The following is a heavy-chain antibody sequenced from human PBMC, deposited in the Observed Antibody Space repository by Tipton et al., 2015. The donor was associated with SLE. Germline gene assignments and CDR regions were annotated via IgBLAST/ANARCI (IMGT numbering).Heavy chain of an antibody. Sequence: QSGAEVMKPGASVTVSCKASGYTFTSYAMFCARQAPGQALARMGRIPTDTGNPTFAQGFTGRFVFSLDTSVCSAYLQISSLKAEGRAVCSWARGAVAGPGGAFEIWGQGPMGTGSS. V-gene: IGHV7-4-1*02. CDR1: GYTFTSYA. J-gene: IGHJ3*02. D-gene: IGHD6-19*01. CDR3: ARGAVAGPGGAFEI. CDR2: IPTDTGNP.